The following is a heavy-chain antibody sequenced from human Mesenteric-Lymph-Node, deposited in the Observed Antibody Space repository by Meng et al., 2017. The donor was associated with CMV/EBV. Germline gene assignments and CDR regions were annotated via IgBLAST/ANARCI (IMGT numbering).Heavy chain of an antibody. Sequence: GESLKISCVASGFPFSDHAMSWVRQATGKGLEWVSIIYGDKSGGNYADSVKGRFTISRDNSRNTVYLQVHSLRVEDTAVYYCAKDGTGFHGMDVWGQGTTVTVSS. D-gene: IGHD2-8*02. J-gene: IGHJ6*02. CDR2: IYGDKSGG. V-gene: IGHV3-23*03. CDR3: AKDGTGFHGMDV. CDR1: GFPFSDHA.